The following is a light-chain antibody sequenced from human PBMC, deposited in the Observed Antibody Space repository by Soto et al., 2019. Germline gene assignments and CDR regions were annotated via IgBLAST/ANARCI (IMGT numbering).Light chain of an antibody. CDR1: HDISKY. CDR2: DAS. J-gene: IGKJ4*01. V-gene: IGKV1-33*01. CDR3: QQYDNLLALT. Sequence: DIQMTQSPSSLSASVGDRVTIACQASHDISKYLNWYQFRPGQAPKLLIYDASNLETGVPSRFRGSGSGTHFSLTITRLQPEDVATYYCQQYDNLLALTFGGGTKVQIK.